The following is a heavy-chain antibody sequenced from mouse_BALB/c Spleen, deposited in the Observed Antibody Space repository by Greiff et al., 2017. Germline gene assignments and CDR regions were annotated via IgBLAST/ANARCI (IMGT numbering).Heavy chain of an antibody. J-gene: IGHJ1*01. Sequence: QVHVKQSGAELVRPGVSVKISCKGSGYTFTDYAMHWVKQSHAKSLEWIGVISTYYGDASYNQKFKGKATMTVDKSSSTAYMELARLTSEDSAIYYCARWGVRREYFDVWGAGTTVTVSS. CDR1: GYTFTDYA. CDR2: ISTYYGDA. V-gene: IGHV1S137*01. CDR3: ARWGVRREYFDV. D-gene: IGHD2-14*01.